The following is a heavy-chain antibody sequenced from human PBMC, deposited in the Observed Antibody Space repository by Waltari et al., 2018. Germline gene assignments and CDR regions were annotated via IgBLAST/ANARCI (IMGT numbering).Heavy chain of an antibody. D-gene: IGHD2-15*01. CDR2: ISPYHGLA. CDR3: ARGGGPRTVVALTFDS. CDR1: GYTFSTFA. V-gene: IGHV1-18*04. J-gene: IGHJ4*02. Sequence: QVQLLQSGPEVKKPGASVKVSCKASGYTFSTFAIHWVRQGPGQGLEWVGWISPYHGLADSHPRLQGRVSLTTDTSTNTAYLEVKSLRSDDTAVYYCARGGGPRTVVALTFDSWGQGTLVTVSS.